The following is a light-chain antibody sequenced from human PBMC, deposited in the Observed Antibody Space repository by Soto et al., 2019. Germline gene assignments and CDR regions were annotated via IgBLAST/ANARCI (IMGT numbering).Light chain of an antibody. CDR2: AAS. J-gene: IGKJ5*01. Sequence: DIQMTQSPSSLSASVGYRVTITGRASQSISSYLNWYQQKPGKAPKLLIYAASSLQGGVPSRFSGSGSGTDFTLTISSLQPEDFATYYCQQSYSTPITFGQGTRLEIK. V-gene: IGKV1-39*01. CDR1: QSISSY. CDR3: QQSYSTPIT.